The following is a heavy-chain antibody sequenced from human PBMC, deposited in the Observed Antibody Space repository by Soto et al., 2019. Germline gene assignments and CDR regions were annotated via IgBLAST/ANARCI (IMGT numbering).Heavy chain of an antibody. CDR1: GGSISSGDYY. D-gene: IGHD4-17*01. Sequence: PSETLSLTCTVSGGSISSGDYYWSWIRQPPGKGLEWIGYIYYSGSTYYNPSLKSRVTISVDTSKNQFSLKLSSVTAADTAVYYCARGTTVVTVHDAFDIWGQGTMVTVSS. J-gene: IGHJ3*02. CDR3: ARGTTVVTVHDAFDI. V-gene: IGHV4-30-4*01. CDR2: IYYSGST.